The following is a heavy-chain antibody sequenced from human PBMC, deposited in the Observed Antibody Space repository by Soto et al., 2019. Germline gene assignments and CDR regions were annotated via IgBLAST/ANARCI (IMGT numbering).Heavy chain of an antibody. D-gene: IGHD7-27*01. CDR3: ARDPKTSGGQHWAFNYFDS. J-gene: IGHJ4*02. CDR2: ISYDGTNK. Sequence: GGSLRLSCAASGFSFSISPMHWVRQAPGKGPEWVALISYDGTNKFYADSVKGRFTISRDNSKSTLYLQVDSLRPEDAAVYYCARDPKTSGGQHWAFNYFDSWGQGTLVTV. V-gene: IGHV3-30-3*01. CDR1: GFSFSISP.